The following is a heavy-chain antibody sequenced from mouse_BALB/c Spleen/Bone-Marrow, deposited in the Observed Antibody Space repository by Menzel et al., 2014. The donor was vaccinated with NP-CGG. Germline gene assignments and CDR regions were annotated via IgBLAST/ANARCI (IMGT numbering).Heavy chain of an antibody. CDR3: ARSYDYDGGCCAMDY. D-gene: IGHD2-4*01. J-gene: IGHJ4*01. CDR1: GYTFTSYW. V-gene: IGHV1-7*01. Sequence: VQLQQSGAQVAKPGASVKMSCKASGYTFTSYWMHWVKQRPGQGLEWIGYINPITGYTEYNQKFKDKATLTADKSSSTANIQLSSLTSEDSAVYYCARSYDYDGGCCAMDYWGQGTSGTGSS. CDR2: INPITGYT.